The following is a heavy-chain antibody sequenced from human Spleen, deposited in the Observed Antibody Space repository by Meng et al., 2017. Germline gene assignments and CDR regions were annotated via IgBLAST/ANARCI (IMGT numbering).Heavy chain of an antibody. CDR1: GDSISSGGYY. V-gene: IGHV4-31*01. D-gene: IGHD5-18*01. CDR2: IYYSGST. Sequence: QGQLQESGPGLVKPSQTLSLTCTVSGDSISSGGYYWSWIRQHPGKGLEWIGYIYYSGSTYYNPSLKSLVTMSVDTSKNQFSLKLSSVTAADTAVYYCARRLWPNTFDYWGQGTLVTVSS. J-gene: IGHJ4*02. CDR3: ARRLWPNTFDY.